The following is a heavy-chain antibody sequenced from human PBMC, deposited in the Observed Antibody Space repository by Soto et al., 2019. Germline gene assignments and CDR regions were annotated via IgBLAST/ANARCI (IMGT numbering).Heavy chain of an antibody. D-gene: IGHD2-2*01. CDR3: ARLGGYCSTTGCYGYYAMDV. CDR2: INHSGST. J-gene: IGHJ6*02. Sequence: ASETLSLTCAVYGGSFSGYYWSWIRQPPGKGLEWIGEINHSGSTNYNPSLKSRVTISVDTSKNQFSLKLSSVTAADTAVYYCARLGGYCSTTGCYGYYAMDVWGQGTTVTVSS. V-gene: IGHV4-34*01. CDR1: GGSFSGYY.